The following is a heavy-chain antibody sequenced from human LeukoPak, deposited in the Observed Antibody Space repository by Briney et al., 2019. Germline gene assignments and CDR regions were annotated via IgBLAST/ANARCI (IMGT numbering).Heavy chain of an antibody. J-gene: IGHJ4*02. CDR3: ARGPNSNRSGLDF. CDR2: ISPTGSTT. CDR1: GFSFSGHW. V-gene: IGHV3-74*01. D-gene: IGHD6-13*01. Sequence: PGGSLRLSCTASGFSFSGHWMHWARQLPGKGLVWVSRISPTGSTTSYADSVKGRFTVSRDNAKNTLYLQVNNLRAEDTAVYYCARGPNSNRSGLDFWGQGTLVTVSS.